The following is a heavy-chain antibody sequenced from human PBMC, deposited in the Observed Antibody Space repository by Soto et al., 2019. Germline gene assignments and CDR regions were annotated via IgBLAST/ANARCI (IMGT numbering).Heavy chain of an antibody. J-gene: IGHJ5*02. CDR2: ISAYNGNT. D-gene: IGHD3-22*01. CDR3: ARVQVNYYDSSGYYWFDP. V-gene: IGHV1-18*01. CDR1: GYTFTSYG. Sequence: ASVKVSCKASGYTFTSYGISWVRQAPGQGLEWMGWISAYNGNTNYAQKLQGRVTMTTDTSTSTAYMELRSLRSDDTAVYYCARVQVNYYDSSGYYWFDPWGQGTLVTVSS.